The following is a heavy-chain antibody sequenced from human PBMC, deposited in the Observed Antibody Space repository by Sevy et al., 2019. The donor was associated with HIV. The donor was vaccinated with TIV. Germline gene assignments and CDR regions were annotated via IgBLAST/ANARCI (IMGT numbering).Heavy chain of an antibody. CDR2: ITDGGGST. Sequence: GGSLRLSCAASGFTFSNYAMTWVRQAPGKGLEWVSSITDGGGSTYYADSVKGRFTISRDNAKNTLNLQMSSLRADDTAVYYGAKESSGELRACGEPPDYCDYWGQGTLVTVSS. V-gene: IGHV3-23*01. J-gene: IGHJ4*02. D-gene: IGHD3-10*01. CDR1: GFTFSNYA. CDR3: AKESSGELRACGEPPDYCDY.